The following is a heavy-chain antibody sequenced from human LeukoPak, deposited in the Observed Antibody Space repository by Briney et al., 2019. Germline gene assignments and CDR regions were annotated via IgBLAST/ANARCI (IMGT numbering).Heavy chain of an antibody. Sequence: PSETLSLTCTVSGGSISSYYWSWIRQPPGKGLEWIGYIYYSGSTNYNPSLKSRVTISVDTSKNQFSLKLSSVTAADTAVYYCASGGPGLIDYWGQGTLVTVSS. CDR2: IYYSGST. V-gene: IGHV4-59*01. D-gene: IGHD3-10*01. CDR1: GGSISSYY. J-gene: IGHJ4*02. CDR3: ASGGPGLIDY.